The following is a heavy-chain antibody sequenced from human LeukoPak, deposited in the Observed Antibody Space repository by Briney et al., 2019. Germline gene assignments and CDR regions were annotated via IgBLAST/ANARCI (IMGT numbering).Heavy chain of an antibody. CDR3: ARSDFWSGYRVDY. CDR2: INHSGST. CDR1: GGSFSGYY. J-gene: IGHJ4*02. V-gene: IGHV4-34*01. Sequence: SETLSLNCAVYGGSFSGYYWSWIRQPPGKGLEWIGEINHSGSTNYNPSLKSRVTISVDTSKNQFSLKLSSVTAADTAVYYCARSDFWSGYRVDYWGQGTLVTVSS. D-gene: IGHD3-3*01.